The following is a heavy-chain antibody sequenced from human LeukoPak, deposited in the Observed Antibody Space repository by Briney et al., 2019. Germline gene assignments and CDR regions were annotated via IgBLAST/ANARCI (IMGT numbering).Heavy chain of an antibody. V-gene: IGHV1-69*13. CDR1: GGTFSSYA. J-gene: IGHJ4*02. CDR2: IIPIFGTA. CDR3: ARGPSYYYDSSGYLDY. D-gene: IGHD3-22*01. Sequence: ASVKVSCKASGGTFSSYAISWVRQAPGQGLEWMGGIIPIFGTANYAQKFQGRVTITADESTSTAYMELSSLRSEDTAVYYCARGPSYYYDSSGYLDYWGQGTLVTVSS.